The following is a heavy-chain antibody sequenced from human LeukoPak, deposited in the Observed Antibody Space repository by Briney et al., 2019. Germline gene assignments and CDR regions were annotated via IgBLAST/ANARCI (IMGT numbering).Heavy chain of an antibody. J-gene: IGHJ4*02. Sequence: ASVKVSFKTSGYTFTDYYLHWVRPAPGQGLEWMGWIDPKSGGTNYAQKFQGRVTVTRDTSISTAYMDVSRLRSDDTAVYYCARSVGTSSWYTLGTYWGQGTLVTVSS. CDR1: GYTFTDYY. D-gene: IGHD6-13*01. CDR3: ARSVGTSSWYTLGTY. V-gene: IGHV1-2*02. CDR2: IDPKSGGT.